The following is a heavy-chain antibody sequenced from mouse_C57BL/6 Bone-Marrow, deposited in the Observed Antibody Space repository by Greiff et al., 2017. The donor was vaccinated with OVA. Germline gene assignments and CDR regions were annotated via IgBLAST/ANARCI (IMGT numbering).Heavy chain of an antibody. CDR3: ASPILNYYGSSYGGFFDV. J-gene: IGHJ1*03. CDR1: GFNIKDYY. V-gene: IGHV14-2*01. Sequence: EVQLQQSGAELVKPGASVKLSCTASGFNIKDYYMHWVKQRTEQGLEWIGRIDPEDGETKYAPKFQGKATITADTSSNTAYLQRSSLTSEDAAVYYCASPILNYYGSSYGGFFDVWGTGTTVTVSS. D-gene: IGHD1-1*01. CDR2: IDPEDGET.